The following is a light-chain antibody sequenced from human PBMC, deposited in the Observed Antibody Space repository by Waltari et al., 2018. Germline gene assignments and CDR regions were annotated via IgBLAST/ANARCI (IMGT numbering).Light chain of an antibody. CDR1: ALPKKY. V-gene: IGLV3-10*01. J-gene: IGLJ2*01. Sequence: SYELTQPPSVLVSPGQTASTTCSRAALPKKYAFGFQQKTGQAPVQVIYEDVKRPSGIPERFSGSSSVIMVTLTISGAQVEDEADYYCYSTDSSGNVQVFGGGTKLTVL. CDR3: YSTDSSGNVQV. CDR2: EDV.